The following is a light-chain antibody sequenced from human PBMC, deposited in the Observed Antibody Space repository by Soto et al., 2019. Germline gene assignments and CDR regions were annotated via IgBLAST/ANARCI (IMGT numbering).Light chain of an antibody. CDR1: QSVTNK. Sequence: EMLMTQSPATLSVSPGERVSLSCWASQSVTNKLAWYQQRPGQPPRIFLYDDSTRATGVPDTFSGSGSGTDFTLTISRLQSEDLGVYYCLKYHYWPWTFGQGTKVDIK. CDR2: DDS. CDR3: LKYHYWPWT. V-gene: IGKV3-15*01. J-gene: IGKJ1*01.